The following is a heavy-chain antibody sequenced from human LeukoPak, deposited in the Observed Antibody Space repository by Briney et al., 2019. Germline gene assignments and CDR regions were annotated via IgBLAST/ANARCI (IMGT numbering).Heavy chain of an antibody. CDR1: GFTFSTYE. Sequence: GGSLRLSCAASGFTFSTYEMHWVRQAPGKGLEWVAVISNDGRNKDYADSVKGRFTISRDNSKNTLYVQMNSLRAEDTAVYYCARGRDCSSISCYNAFDIWGQGTMVTVSS. CDR2: ISNDGRNK. V-gene: IGHV3-30*16. J-gene: IGHJ3*02. CDR3: ARGRDCSSISCYNAFDI. D-gene: IGHD2-2*01.